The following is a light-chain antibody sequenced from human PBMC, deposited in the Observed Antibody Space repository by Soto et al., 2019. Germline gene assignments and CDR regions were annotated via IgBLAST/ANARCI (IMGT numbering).Light chain of an antibody. CDR2: KIS. J-gene: IGKJ5*01. CDR1: QSLVHSYGNTY. CDR3: MQATKCPPT. V-gene: IGKV2-24*01. Sequence: DIVMTQTPLSSPVTLGQPASISCRSSQSLVHSYGNTYLGWLQQRPGQPPRVLIYKISNRFSGVPDRFSGSGAGKDFTLKISRVEAEDVGVYYCMQATKCPPTFGQVTRLERK.